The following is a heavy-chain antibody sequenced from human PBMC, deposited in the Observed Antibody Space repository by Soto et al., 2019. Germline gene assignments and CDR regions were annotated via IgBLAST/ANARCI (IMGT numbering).Heavy chain of an antibody. D-gene: IGHD6-19*01. CDR1: GGSFSGYY. CDR2: VNPTGST. J-gene: IGHJ3*02. CDR3: ARSREQWLVDAFDI. Sequence: QVQVQQWGAGLLKSSETLSLTCAVYGGSFSGYYWSWIRQSPGKGLEWIGEVNPTGSTKYNPSLKSGVTISADTSKNQFSLNLNSVTAADTALYYCARSREQWLVDAFDIWGQETMVTVSS. V-gene: IGHV4-34*01.